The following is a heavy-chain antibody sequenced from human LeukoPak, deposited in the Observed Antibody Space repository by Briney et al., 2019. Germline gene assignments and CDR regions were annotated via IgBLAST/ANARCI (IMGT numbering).Heavy chain of an antibody. D-gene: IGHD5/OR15-5a*01. J-gene: IGHJ2*01. V-gene: IGHV3-13*01. CDR2: IGATGDT. Sequence: GGSLRLSCAASGFTFSSYDMHWVRQPTGKGLQWVSAIGATGDTYYPGSVKGRFTISRENAKDSLYLQMNSLRAGDTAVYYCVRGRNVYDPYWHFDLWGRGTLVTVSS. CDR1: GFTFSSYD. CDR3: VRGRNVYDPYWHFDL.